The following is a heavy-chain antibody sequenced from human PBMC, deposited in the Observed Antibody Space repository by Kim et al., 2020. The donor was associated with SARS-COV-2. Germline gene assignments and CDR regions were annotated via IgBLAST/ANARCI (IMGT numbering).Heavy chain of an antibody. CDR3: ARAPETIAVAGTNYYYYYMDV. J-gene: IGHJ6*03. V-gene: IGHV1-69*13. Sequence: SVKVSCKASGGTFSSYAISWVRQAPGQGLEWMGGIIPIFGTANYAQKFQGRVTITADESTSTAYMELSSLRSEDTAVYYCARAPETIAVAGTNYYYYYMDVWGKGTTVTVSS. D-gene: IGHD6-19*01. CDR2: IIPIFGTA. CDR1: GGTFSSYA.